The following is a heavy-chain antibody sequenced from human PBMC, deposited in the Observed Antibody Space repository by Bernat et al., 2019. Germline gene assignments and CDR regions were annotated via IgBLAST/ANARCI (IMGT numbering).Heavy chain of an antibody. CDR2: IYPGDSDT. Sequence: EVQLVQSGAEVKKPGESLKISCKGSGYSFTSYWIGWVRQMPGKGLEWMGIIYPGDSDTRYSPSFQGQGTISAEKSISTAYLQWSSLKGSDTAMYYCARQPGDGWFREGDWFDPWGQGTLVTVSS. D-gene: IGHD3-10*01. V-gene: IGHV5-51*01. CDR3: ARQPGDGWFREGDWFDP. J-gene: IGHJ5*02. CDR1: GYSFTSYW.